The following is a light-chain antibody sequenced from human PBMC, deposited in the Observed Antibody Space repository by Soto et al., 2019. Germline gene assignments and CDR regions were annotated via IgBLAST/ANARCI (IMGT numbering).Light chain of an antibody. CDR2: VAS. CDR1: QGISSY. CDR3: QQLNSYPIT. Sequence: DIQLTQSPSFLSASVGDRVTITCRASQGISSYLAWYQQNPGKAPKLLIYVASTLQSGVPSRFRGSGSGTEFTLTSSSLQPEDFATYYCQQLNSYPITFGQGTRLESK. V-gene: IGKV1-9*01. J-gene: IGKJ5*01.